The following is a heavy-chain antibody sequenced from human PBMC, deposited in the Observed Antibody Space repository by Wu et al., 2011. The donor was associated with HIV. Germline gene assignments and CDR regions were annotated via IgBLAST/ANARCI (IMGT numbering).Heavy chain of an antibody. CDR1: GYTFTKYG. V-gene: IGHV1-69*13. D-gene: IGHD2-2*01. CDR2: IVPLFAAT. Sequence: VQLVQSGAEVKKPGASVKVSCKASGYTFTKYGITWVRQAPGQGLEWIGGIVPLFAATNYTQKFQGRVTLTADKSTGTAYMELSSLRSEDTAVYYCARSPTAEQPDYWGQGTLVTVSS. J-gene: IGHJ4*02. CDR3: ARSPTAEQPDY.